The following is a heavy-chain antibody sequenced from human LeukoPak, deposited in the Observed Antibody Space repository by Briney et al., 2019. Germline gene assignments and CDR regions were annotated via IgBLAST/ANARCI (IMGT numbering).Heavy chain of an antibody. D-gene: IGHD6-6*01. J-gene: IGHJ4*02. CDR3: AKRVEYSSSSGGYFDY. CDR1: GFTFSTYA. CDR2: ISDSGGDT. V-gene: IGHV3-23*01. Sequence: GGSLRLSCAASGFTFSTYAMSWVRQAPGKGLEWVSAISDSGGDTYYADSVKGRFTISRDNSKNTLYLQMKSLRAEDTAMYYCAKRVEYSSSSGGYFDYWGQGTLVTVSS.